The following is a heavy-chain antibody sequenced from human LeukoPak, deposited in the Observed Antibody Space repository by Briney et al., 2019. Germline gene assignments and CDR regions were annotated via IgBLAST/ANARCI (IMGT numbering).Heavy chain of an antibody. J-gene: IGHJ4*02. Sequence: ASVNVSCKASGGTFSSYAISWVRQAPGQGLEWMGGIIPIFGTANYAQKFQGRVTITADESTSTAYMELSSLRSEDTAVYYCAREEAAAGTPDYWGQGTLVTVSS. D-gene: IGHD6-13*01. V-gene: IGHV1-69*13. CDR1: GGTFSSYA. CDR2: IIPIFGTA. CDR3: AREEAAAGTPDY.